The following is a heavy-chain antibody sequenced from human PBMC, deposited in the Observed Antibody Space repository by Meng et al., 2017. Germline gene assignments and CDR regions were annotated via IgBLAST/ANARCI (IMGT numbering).Heavy chain of an antibody. Sequence: QVHLQEGGAGLCKRSDALSLTCAVYGGSFSGYYWSWIRQPPGKGLEWIGEINHSGSTNYNPSLKSRVTISVDTSKNQFSLKLSSVTAADTAVYYCARTGGTTVVTAGRRFWYFDLWGRGTLVTVSS. J-gene: IGHJ2*01. CDR3: ARTGGTTVVTAGRRFWYFDL. D-gene: IGHD4-23*01. CDR1: GGSFSGYY. V-gene: IGHV4-34*01. CDR2: INHSGST.